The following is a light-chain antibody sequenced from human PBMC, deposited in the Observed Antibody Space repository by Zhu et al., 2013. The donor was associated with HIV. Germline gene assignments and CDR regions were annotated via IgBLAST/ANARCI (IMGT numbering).Light chain of an antibody. CDR3: QQYNNWPLT. J-gene: IGKJ4*01. CDR2: GAS. V-gene: IGKV3D-15*01. Sequence: EIVMTQSPATLSVSPGERATLSCRASQSVSSNLGWYQQKPGQAPRLLIYGASTRATGIPARFSGSGSGAEFTLTISSLQSEDSAVYYCQQYNNWPLTFGGGTKGGDQT. CDR1: QSVSSN.